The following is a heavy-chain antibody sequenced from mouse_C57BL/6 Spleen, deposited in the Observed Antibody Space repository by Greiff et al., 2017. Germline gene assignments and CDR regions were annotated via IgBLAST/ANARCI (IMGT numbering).Heavy chain of an antibody. V-gene: IGHV1-78*01. CDR2: IYPRDGST. CDR3: ARSDNYYGSSWYFDV. J-gene: IGHJ1*03. D-gene: IGHD1-1*01. Sequence: VQLQESDAELVKPGASVKISCKVSGYTFTDHTIHWMKQRPEQGLEWIGYIYPRDGSTKYNEKFKGKATLTADKSSSTAYMQLNSLTSEDSAVYFCARSDNYYGSSWYFDVWGTGTTVTVSS. CDR1: GYTFTDHT.